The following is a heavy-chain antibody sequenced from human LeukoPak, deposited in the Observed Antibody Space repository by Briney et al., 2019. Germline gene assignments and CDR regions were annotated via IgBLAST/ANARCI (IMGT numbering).Heavy chain of an antibody. D-gene: IGHD6-19*01. J-gene: IGHJ4*02. CDR2: IDPNSGGT. CDR1: GYTFTGYY. Sequence: ASVKVSCKASGYTFTGYYMHWVRQAPGQGLEWMGWIDPNSGGTNYAQKFQGRVTMTRDTSISTAYMELSRLRSDDTAVYYCARAAQVAGISYADYWGQGTLVTVSS. V-gene: IGHV1-2*02. CDR3: ARAAQVAGISYADY.